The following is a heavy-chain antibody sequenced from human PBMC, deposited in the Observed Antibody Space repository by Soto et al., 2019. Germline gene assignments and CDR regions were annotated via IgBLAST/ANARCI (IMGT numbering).Heavy chain of an antibody. CDR1: GYTFTSYY. J-gene: IGHJ3*02. CDR3: ARAFDIVVVVAGDAFDI. Sequence: GASVKVSCKASGYTFTSYYMHWVRQAPGQGLEWMGIINPSGGSTSYAQKFQGRVTMTRDTSTSTVYMELSSLRSEDTAVYYCARAFDIVVVVAGDAFDIWGQGTTVTVSS. CDR2: INPSGGST. V-gene: IGHV1-46*01. D-gene: IGHD2-15*01.